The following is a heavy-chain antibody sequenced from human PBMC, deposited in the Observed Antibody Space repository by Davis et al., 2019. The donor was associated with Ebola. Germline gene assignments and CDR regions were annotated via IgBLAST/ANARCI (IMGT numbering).Heavy chain of an antibody. CDR2: INHSGST. D-gene: IGHD1-1*01. CDR3: VRGHNRKLYYFDY. J-gene: IGHJ4*02. V-gene: IGHV4-34*01. CDR1: GGSFSGYY. Sequence: PSETLSLTCAVYGGSFSGYYWSWIRQPPGKGLEWIGEINHSGSTNYNPSLKSRVTISVDTSKNQFSLKLSSVTAADTAVYYCVRGHNRKLYYFDYWGQGTLVTVSS.